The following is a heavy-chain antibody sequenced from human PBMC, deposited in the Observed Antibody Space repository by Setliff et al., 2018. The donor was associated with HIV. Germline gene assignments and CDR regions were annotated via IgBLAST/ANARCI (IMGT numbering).Heavy chain of an antibody. D-gene: IGHD2-21*02. CDR3: AREGWGLLWESHYYYYMDV. CDR2: IYTSGST. V-gene: IGHV4-61*09. Sequence: PSETLSLTCTVSGGSISSGSYYWSWIRQPAGKGLEWIGHIYTSGSTNYKPSLKSRVTISVDTPKNQFSLRLSSVTAADTAVYYCAREGWGLLWESHYYYYMDVWGKGTTVTVSS. J-gene: IGHJ6*03. CDR1: GGSISSGSYY.